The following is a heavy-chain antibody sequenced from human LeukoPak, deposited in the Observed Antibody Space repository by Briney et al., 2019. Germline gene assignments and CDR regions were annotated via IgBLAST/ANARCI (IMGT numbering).Heavy chain of an antibody. V-gene: IGHV1-2*02. J-gene: IGHJ6*02. D-gene: IGHD6-13*01. Sequence: ASVKVSCKASGYTFTGYYMHWVRQAPGQGLEWMGWINPNSGGTNHAQKFQGRVTMTRDTSISTAYMELSRLRSDDTAVYYCARGYQVAAAGMDVWGQGTTVTVSS. CDR3: ARGYQVAAAGMDV. CDR2: INPNSGGT. CDR1: GYTFTGYY.